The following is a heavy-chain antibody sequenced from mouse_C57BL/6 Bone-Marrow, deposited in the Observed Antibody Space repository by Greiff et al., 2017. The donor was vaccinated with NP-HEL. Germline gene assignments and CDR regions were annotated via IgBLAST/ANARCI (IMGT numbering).Heavy chain of an antibody. CDR3: ARLGGIYYPIRGYFDY. V-gene: IGHV1-81*01. Sequence: VMLVESGAELARPGASVKLSCKASGYTFTSYGISWVKQRTGQGLEWIGEIYPRSGNTYYNEKFKGKATLTADKSSSTAYMELRSLTSEDSAVYFCARLGGIYYPIRGYFDYWGQGTTLTVSS. CDR1: GYTFTSYG. J-gene: IGHJ2*01. D-gene: IGHD2-1*01. CDR2: IYPRSGNT.